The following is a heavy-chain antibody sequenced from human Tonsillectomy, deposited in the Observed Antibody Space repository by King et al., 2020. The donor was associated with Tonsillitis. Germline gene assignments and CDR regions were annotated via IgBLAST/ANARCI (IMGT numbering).Heavy chain of an antibody. CDR3: AGYDDSGDNAFHI. V-gene: IGHV4-59*02. CDR2: VYYTGSA. Sequence: VQLQESGPGLVKPSETLSLTCTVSGDSVSRYFWSWIRQPPGKGLEWIGYVYYTGSANYSPSLKSRVTISVDTSKNQFSLRLHSVTAADTAVYYCAGYDDSGDNAFHIWGQGTMVIVSA. J-gene: IGHJ3*02. CDR1: GDSVSRYF. D-gene: IGHD5-12*01.